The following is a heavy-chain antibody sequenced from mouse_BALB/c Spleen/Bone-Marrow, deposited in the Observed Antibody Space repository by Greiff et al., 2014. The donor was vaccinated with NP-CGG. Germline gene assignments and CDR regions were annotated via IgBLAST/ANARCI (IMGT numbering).Heavy chain of an antibody. CDR1: GYTFTSCT. CDR2: INPSSGYT. D-gene: IGHD2-2*01. V-gene: IGHV1-4*01. J-gene: IGHJ2*01. CDR3: VRYGYERDY. Sequence: QVQLQQSGAELGRPGASVKMSCEASGYTFTSCTIHWVKQRPGQGLEWIGYINPSSGYTYYNQKFKDKATLTADKSSSTAYMQLNSLTSDDSAVYYCVRYGYERDYWGQGTTLTVSS.